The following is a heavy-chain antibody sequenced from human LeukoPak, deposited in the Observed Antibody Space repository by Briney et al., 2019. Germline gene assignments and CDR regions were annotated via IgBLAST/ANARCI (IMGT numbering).Heavy chain of an antibody. CDR3: TQRWLQSPIDY. Sequence: SVKVSCKASGGTFSSYAISWVRQARGQGLEWMGGSIPIFGTANYSQKFQGRVTITTDESTSTAYMELSSLRSEDTAVYYCTQRWLQSPIDYWGQGTLVTVSS. V-gene: IGHV1-69*05. D-gene: IGHD5-24*01. CDR2: SIPIFGTA. J-gene: IGHJ4*02. CDR1: GGTFSSYA.